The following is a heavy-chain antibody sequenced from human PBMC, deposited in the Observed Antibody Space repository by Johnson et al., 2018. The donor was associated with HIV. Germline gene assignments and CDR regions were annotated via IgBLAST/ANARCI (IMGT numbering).Heavy chain of an antibody. V-gene: IGHV3-NL1*01. J-gene: IGHJ3*02. CDR2: IYSDDST. Sequence: QVQLVESGGGVARPGGSLRLSCAASGFTFSSYGMHWVRQAPGKGLEWVSVIYSDDSTYYADSVQGRFTLSRDNSQNTLYLQMNSLRAEDTAEYYCARDAPNFFHSSGVRDDAFDIWGPGTMVTVSS. CDR1: GFTFSSYG. D-gene: IGHD3-22*01. CDR3: ARDAPNFFHSSGVRDDAFDI.